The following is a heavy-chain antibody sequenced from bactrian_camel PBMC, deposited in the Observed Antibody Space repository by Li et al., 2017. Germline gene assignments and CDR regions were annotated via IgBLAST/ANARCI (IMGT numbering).Heavy chain of an antibody. CDR2: IYTVGGAG. Sequence: HVQLVESGGGSVQAGGSLRLSCAFSGYTYSGHCMGWFRQAPGKEREGVAGIYTVGGAGHYGDVGKGRFTISHDNAKKTVYLQMNDLKPDDSGTYYCAYESGTTPDLCRRRGPGGYFGQGTQVTVS. V-gene: IGHV3S6*01. J-gene: IGHJ4*01. D-gene: IGHD7*01. CDR1: GYTYSGHC.